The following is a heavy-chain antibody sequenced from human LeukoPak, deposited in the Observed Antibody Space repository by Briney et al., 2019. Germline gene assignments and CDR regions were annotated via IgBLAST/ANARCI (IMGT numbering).Heavy chain of an antibody. CDR2: INYSGST. V-gene: IGHV4-59*01. CDR3: AREPRYSSSWYYFDY. J-gene: IGHJ4*02. Sequence: PSETLSLTCTFSGGSFSNYYWGWIWQPPGKGLEWIGLINYSGSTNYNPSLKSRVTISADTSKNQFSLKLSSVTAADTAVYYCAREPRYSSSWYYFDYWGQGTLVTVSS. CDR1: GGSFSNYY. D-gene: IGHD6-13*01.